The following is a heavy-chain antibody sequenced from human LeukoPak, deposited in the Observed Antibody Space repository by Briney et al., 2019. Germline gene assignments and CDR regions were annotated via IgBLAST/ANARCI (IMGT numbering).Heavy chain of an antibody. CDR1: GGSISSSNW. Sequence: SETLSLTCAVSGGSISSSNWWSWVRQPPGKGLEWIGEIYHSGGTNYNPSLKSRVTISVDKSKNQFSLKLSSVTAADTAVYYCAYSYYDFWSGYFHFDYWGQGTLVTVSS. V-gene: IGHV4-4*02. CDR2: IYHSGGT. D-gene: IGHD3-3*01. J-gene: IGHJ4*02. CDR3: AYSYYDFWSGYFHFDY.